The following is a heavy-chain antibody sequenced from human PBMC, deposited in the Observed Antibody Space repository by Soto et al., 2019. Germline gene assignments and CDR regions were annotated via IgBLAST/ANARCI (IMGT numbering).Heavy chain of an antibody. CDR1: GFTFSSYS. CDR3: ARGTGDYVFWSGYHATDYFDY. Sequence: EVQLVESGGGLVKPGGSLRLSCAASGFTFSSYSMNWVRQAPGKGLEWVSSITSSSSYIYYADLLKGRFTISRDNAKKSLYLQMTSLRGEDTAVYFCARGTGDYVFWSGYHATDYFDYWGQGTLVTVSS. J-gene: IGHJ4*02. D-gene: IGHD3-3*01. V-gene: IGHV3-21*02. CDR2: ITSSSSYI.